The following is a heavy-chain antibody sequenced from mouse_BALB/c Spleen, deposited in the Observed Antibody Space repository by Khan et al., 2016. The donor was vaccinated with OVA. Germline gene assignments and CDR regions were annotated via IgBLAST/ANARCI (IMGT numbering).Heavy chain of an antibody. CDR1: GFTFSSYA. Sequence: DVQLVESGGGLVKPGGSLKLSCAASGFTFSSYAMSWVRQTPEKRLEWVATISSSGNYTYYPDSVKGRFTISRDNAKNTLYLQLSSLRSEDTAMYYCARPPITTVVATSYWFFDVWGAGTTVTVSS. J-gene: IGHJ1*01. D-gene: IGHD1-1*01. CDR2: ISSSGNYT. CDR3: ARPPITTVVATSYWFFDV. V-gene: IGHV5-9-3*01.